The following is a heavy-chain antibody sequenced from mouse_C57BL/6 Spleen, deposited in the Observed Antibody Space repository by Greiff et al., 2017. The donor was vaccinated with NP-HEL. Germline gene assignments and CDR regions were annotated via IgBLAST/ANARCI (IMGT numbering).Heavy chain of an antibody. CDR1: GYSITSGYY. Sequence: DVQLQESGPGLVKPSQSLSLTCSVTGYSITSGYYWNWIRKFPGNKLEWMGYISYDGSNNYNPSLKNRISITRDTSKNQFFLKLNSVTTEDTATYYCARDDDYDGHAMDYWGQGTSVTVSS. J-gene: IGHJ4*01. D-gene: IGHD2-4*01. CDR3: ARDDDYDGHAMDY. V-gene: IGHV3-6*01. CDR2: ISYDGSN.